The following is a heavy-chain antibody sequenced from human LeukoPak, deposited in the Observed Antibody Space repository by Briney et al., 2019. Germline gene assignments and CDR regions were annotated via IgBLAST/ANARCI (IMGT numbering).Heavy chain of an antibody. J-gene: IGHJ6*03. CDR3: ARWDNYYYMDV. D-gene: IGHD1-26*01. CDR2: IRFDGTTT. CDR1: GFSFSDHA. V-gene: IGHV3-30*02. Sequence: GGSLRLSCGASGFSFSDHAMHWVRQAPDKGLEWVAFIRFDGTTTDYTDSVKGRFTISRDNSKNTLFLQMNSLRPEDTAVYYCARWDNYYYMDVWGKGTTVTVSS.